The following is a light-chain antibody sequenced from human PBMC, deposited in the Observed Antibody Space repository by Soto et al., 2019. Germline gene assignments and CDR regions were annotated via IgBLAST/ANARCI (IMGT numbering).Light chain of an antibody. V-gene: IGKV1-39*01. CDR3: QQSYSTPWT. J-gene: IGKJ1*01. CDR2: AAS. CDR1: QSISNY. Sequence: DVQMTQSPSSLSASVGDRVTITCRASQSISNYLSWYQQIPGKAPKLLIYAASTLRSGVSSRFSGSGSGTHFTLTISSLQPEDFATYYCQQSYSTPWTFGQGTKVEIK.